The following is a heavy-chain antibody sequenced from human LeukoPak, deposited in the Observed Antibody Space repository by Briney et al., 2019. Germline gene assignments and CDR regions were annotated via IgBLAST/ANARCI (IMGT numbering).Heavy chain of an antibody. CDR1: GFTFSIYW. Sequence: GGSLRLSCAASGFTFSIYWMSWVRQAPGKGLEWVANLNQDGSQKYYVDSVKGRFTIPRDNAKNSLYLQMNSLRAEDTAVYYCARVLRYFYWLLPFDYWGQGTLVTVSS. D-gene: IGHD3-9*01. CDR3: ARVLRYFYWLLPFDY. V-gene: IGHV3-7*01. CDR2: LNQDGSQK. J-gene: IGHJ4*02.